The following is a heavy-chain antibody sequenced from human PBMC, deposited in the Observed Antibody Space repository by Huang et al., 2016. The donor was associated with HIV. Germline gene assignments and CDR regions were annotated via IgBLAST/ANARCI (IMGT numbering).Heavy chain of an antibody. CDR2: ISYEGSNK. CDR3: AKDGADEEWDIDY. V-gene: IGHV3-30*18. Sequence: VQLVESGGGVVQPGRSLRLACAASGFSFSTYGLHWVCQVPGKGLEWVAVISYEGSNKYDAHAVKGRFTISRDTSENKVYLQMNSLRHEDTAVYYCAKDGADEEWDIDYWGQGTLVTVSS. J-gene: IGHJ4*02. D-gene: IGHD1-26*01. CDR1: GFSFSTYG.